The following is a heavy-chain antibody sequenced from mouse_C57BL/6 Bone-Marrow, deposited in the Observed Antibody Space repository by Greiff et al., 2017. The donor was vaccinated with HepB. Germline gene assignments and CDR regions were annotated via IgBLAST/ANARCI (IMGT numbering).Heavy chain of an antibody. CDR1: GYTFTSYW. J-gene: IGHJ3*01. V-gene: IGHV1-7*01. Sequence: QVQLKQSGAELAKPGASVKLSCKASGYTFTSYWMHWVKQRPGQGLEWIGYINPSSGYTKYNQKFKDKATLTADKSSSTAYMQLSSLTSEDSAVYYCASDYYGSSYEFAYWGQGTLVTVSA. CDR2: INPSSGYT. D-gene: IGHD1-1*01. CDR3: ASDYYGSSYEFAY.